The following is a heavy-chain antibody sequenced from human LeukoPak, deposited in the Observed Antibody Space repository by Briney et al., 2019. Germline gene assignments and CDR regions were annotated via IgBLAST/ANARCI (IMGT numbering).Heavy chain of an antibody. CDR2: IKPDGSDK. Sequence: GGSLRLLCIASGFMFSNYWMAWARQVPGKGLEWLANIKPDGSDKYYVDSVKGRFTISRDNAKNSLYLQMSSLGAEDTAVYYCARRDTPSKWYYYIDVWGKGTTVRVSS. J-gene: IGHJ6*03. V-gene: IGHV3-7*01. CDR3: ARRDTPSKWYYYIDV. D-gene: IGHD2-15*01. CDR1: GFMFSNYW.